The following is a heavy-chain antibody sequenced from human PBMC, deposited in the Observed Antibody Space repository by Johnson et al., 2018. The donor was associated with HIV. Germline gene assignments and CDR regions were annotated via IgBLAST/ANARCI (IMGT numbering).Heavy chain of an antibody. CDR3: ARGYHSSGRCDVFDI. CDR2: IATTGDP. V-gene: IGHV3-13*05. D-gene: IGHD6-19*01. Sequence: VQLVESGGGLVQPGGSLRLSCAASGFSVRSYDMHWVRQVPGKGLEWVSGIATTGDPYYPGSEKGRFTISRDNSDNTLFLQMNSLRPEDTAVYYCARGYHSSGRCDVFDIWGQGTLVTVSS. CDR1: GFSVRSYD. J-gene: IGHJ3*02.